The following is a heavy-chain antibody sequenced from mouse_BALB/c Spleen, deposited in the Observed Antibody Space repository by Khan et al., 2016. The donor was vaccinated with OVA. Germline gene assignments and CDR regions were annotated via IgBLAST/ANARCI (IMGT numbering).Heavy chain of an antibody. CDR3: TRGGYSSFAY. V-gene: IGHV1-5*01. D-gene: IGHD1-3*01. J-gene: IGHJ3*01. CDR2: IYPGNSDA. Sequence: VQLQQSGTVLARPGASVKMSCKASGYSFTSYWMYWVKQRPGQGLEWIGGIYPGNSDADYNQQFKGKAKLTAGTSASTAYMELSSLTNEDSAVYYCTRGGYSSFAYWGQGTLGTVSA. CDR1: GYSFTSYW.